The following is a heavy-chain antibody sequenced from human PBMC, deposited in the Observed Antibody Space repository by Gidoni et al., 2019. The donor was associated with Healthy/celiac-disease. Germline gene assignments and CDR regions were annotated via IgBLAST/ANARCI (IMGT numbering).Heavy chain of an antibody. CDR1: GGSFSGYY. CDR3: ARWSSSQPQVWAQEFDP. Sequence: QVQLQQWGAGLLKPSETLSLTCAVYGGSFSGYYWSWIRQPPGKGLEWIGEINHSGSTNYNPSLKSRVTISVDTSKNQFSLKLSSVTAADTAVYYCARWSSSQPQVWAQEFDPWGQGTLVTVSS. CDR2: INHSGST. V-gene: IGHV4-34*01. J-gene: IGHJ5*02. D-gene: IGHD3-16*01.